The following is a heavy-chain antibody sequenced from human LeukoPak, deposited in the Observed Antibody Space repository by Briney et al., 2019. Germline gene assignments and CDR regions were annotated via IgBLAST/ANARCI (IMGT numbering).Heavy chain of an antibody. CDR2: IYTSGST. J-gene: IGHJ6*03. V-gene: IGHV4-61*02. D-gene: IGHD4-17*01. Sequence: SETLSLTCTVSGGSISSGSYYWSWIRQPAGKGLEWIGRIYTSGSTNYNPSLKSRVTISVDTSKNQFSLKLSSVTAADTAVYYCARQWFQTRATVTPYYYYYYMDVWGKGTTVTISS. CDR1: GGSISSGSYY. CDR3: ARQWFQTRATVTPYYYYYYMDV.